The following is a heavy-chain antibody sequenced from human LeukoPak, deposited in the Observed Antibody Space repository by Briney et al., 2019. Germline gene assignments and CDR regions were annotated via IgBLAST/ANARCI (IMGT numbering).Heavy chain of an antibody. CDR2: INPNSGGT. Sequence: GASVKVSCKASGYTFTGYYMHWVRQAPGQGLEWMGWINPNSGGTNYAQKFQGRFTMTRDTSISSAYMELSRLRSDDTAVYYCARDLSVGHTPLDYWGQGTLVTVSS. CDR1: GYTFTGYY. J-gene: IGHJ4*02. D-gene: IGHD1-26*01. V-gene: IGHV1-2*02. CDR3: ARDLSVGHTPLDY.